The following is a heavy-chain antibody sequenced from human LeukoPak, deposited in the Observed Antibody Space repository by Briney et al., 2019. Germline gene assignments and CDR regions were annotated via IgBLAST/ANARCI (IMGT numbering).Heavy chain of an antibody. D-gene: IGHD2-21*01. CDR1: GGSVSSASYY. CDR2: IYYSGST. V-gene: IGHV4-61*01. CDR3: AREVPPHCDLDY. Sequence: PSETLSLTCTGSGGSVSSASYYWCWVRLPPGKGLAWIGYIYYSGSTNYNPSLKSRVIISVDTSKNQFSLKLSSVTAADTAVYYCAREVPPHCDLDYWGQGTLVTVSS. J-gene: IGHJ4*02.